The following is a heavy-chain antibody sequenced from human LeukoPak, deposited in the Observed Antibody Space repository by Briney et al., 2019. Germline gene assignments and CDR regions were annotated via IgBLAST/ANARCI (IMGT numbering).Heavy chain of an antibody. Sequence: PSETLSLICSVSRGSISSSNYYWGWIRQPPGKGLEWIAEISQNGDSNYNMSLKSRVTISLDKSKNQVSLKLNSVTAADTAVYYCARALGAFDIWGQGTMVTVSS. CDR3: ARALGAFDI. CDR2: ISQNGDS. V-gene: IGHV4-61*05. CDR1: RGSISSSNYY. J-gene: IGHJ3*02.